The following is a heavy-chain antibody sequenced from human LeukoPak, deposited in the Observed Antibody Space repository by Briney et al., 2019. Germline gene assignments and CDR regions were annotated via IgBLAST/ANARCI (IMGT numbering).Heavy chain of an antibody. V-gene: IGHV4-61*02. CDR2: IYTSGST. CDR3: ARDHEYCSSTSCSY. J-gene: IGHJ4*02. D-gene: IGHD2-2*01. Sequence: PSETLSLTCTVSGGSISRGSYYWSWIRQPAGKGLEWIGRIYTSGSTNYNPSLKSRVTISVDTSKNQFSLKLSSVTAADTAVYYCARDHEYCSSTSCSYWGQGTLVTVSS. CDR1: GGSISRGSYY.